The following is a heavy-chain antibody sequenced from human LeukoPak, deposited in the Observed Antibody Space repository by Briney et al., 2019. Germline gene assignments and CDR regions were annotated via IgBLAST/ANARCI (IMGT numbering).Heavy chain of an antibody. CDR2: IKYDGSEK. D-gene: IGHD3-10*01. CDR1: GLTFSSYW. CDR3: AGGRGST. J-gene: IGHJ5*02. Sequence: GGSLRLSCVAPGLTFSSYWMSWVRQAPGKGLEWVANIKYDGSEKYYVDSMKGRFTISRDNAKNSLYLQMNSLRVEDTAVYYCAGGRGSTWGQGTLVTVSS. V-gene: IGHV3-7*01.